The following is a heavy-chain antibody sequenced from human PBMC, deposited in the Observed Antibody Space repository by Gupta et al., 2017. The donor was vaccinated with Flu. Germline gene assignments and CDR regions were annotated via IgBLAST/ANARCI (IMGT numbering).Heavy chain of an antibody. D-gene: IGHD2-21*01. CDR3: ARRGYCGAHSCLFSRHMDV. J-gene: IGHJ6*02. CDR1: GVSISTPNYY. V-gene: IGHV4-39*01. Sequence: QVQLQESGPGLVKPSETLSLTCSVSGVSISTPNYYWGWLRQPPGKGLEWIGSFYYSGATYYNPSLNSRVTISADTSNNHVSLKLTSVTAADTAKYYCARRGYCGAHSCLFSRHMDVWGQGITVAVSS. CDR2: FYYSGAT.